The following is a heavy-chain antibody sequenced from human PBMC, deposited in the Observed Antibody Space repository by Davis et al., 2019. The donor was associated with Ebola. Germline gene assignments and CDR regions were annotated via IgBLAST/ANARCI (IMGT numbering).Heavy chain of an antibody. CDR1: RGSISTGYYY. J-gene: IGHJ4*02. V-gene: IGHV4-39*02. Sequence: SETLSLTCTVSRGSISTGYYYWAWIRQPPGKGLEWIGSISHGGTTYNSPSLKSRLTHSVDTSKNQFSLRLGAVTAADTAVYYCARDRAYWAFDYWGRGTQVTVTS. CDR3: ARDRAYWAFDY. D-gene: IGHD2-21*01. CDR2: ISHGGTT.